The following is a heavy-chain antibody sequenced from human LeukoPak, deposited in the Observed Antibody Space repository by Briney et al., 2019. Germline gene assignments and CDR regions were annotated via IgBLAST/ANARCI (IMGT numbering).Heavy chain of an antibody. J-gene: IGHJ6*02. V-gene: IGHV1-69*06. CDR3: ANVRTPRGYYYGMDV. Sequence: GASVKVSCKASGGTFSNYAICWVRQAPGQGLEWMGGIIAIFGTTNYAQKFQGRVTITADKSTSTAYMELSSLRSEDTAVYYCANVRTPRGYYYGMDVWGQGTTVTVSS. D-gene: IGHD3-10*01. CDR2: IIAIFGTT. CDR1: GGTFSNYA.